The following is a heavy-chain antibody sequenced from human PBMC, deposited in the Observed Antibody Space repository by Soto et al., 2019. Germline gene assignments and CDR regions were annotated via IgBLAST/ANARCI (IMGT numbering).Heavy chain of an antibody. CDR1: GGSIRSYY. V-gene: IGHV4-59*01. CDR3: ARAWGEAFDF. Sequence: QVQLQESGPGLVKPSETLSLTCTVSGGSIRSYYWSWIRQPPGKGLEWLGYIYYTGSTTYNPSLQGRVTISVDTSKNQFSLKLSSVTAADTAVYYCARAWGEAFDFWGQGTLVTVSS. CDR2: IYYTGST. D-gene: IGHD3-16*01. J-gene: IGHJ4*02.